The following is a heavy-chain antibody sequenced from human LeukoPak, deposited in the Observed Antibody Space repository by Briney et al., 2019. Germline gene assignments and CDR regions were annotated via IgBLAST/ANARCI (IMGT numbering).Heavy chain of an antibody. D-gene: IGHD1-1*01. CDR2: INPNSGGT. J-gene: IGHJ5*01. CDR1: GYTFTGYY. CDR3: ARDRNGANNWFDS. Sequence: VASVKVSCKASGYTFTGYYMHWVRQAPGQGLEWMGWINPNSGGTNYAQKFQGRVTMTRDTSISTAYMELSRLRSDDTAVYYCARDRNGANNWFDSWGQGTLVTVSS. V-gene: IGHV1-2*02.